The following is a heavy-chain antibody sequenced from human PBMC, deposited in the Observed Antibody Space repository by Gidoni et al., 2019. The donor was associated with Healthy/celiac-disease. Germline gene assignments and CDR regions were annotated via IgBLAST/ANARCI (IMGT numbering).Heavy chain of an antibody. Sequence: QATLKESAPVLVKPTEPLTLTCTVSRFSLSNARMGVSWIRQPPGKALEWLAHIFSNDEKSYSTSLKSRLTISKDTSKSQVVLTMTNVDPVDTATYYCARRGRQFYYMDVWGKGTTVTVSS. V-gene: IGHV2-26*01. CDR3: ARRGRQFYYMDV. CDR2: IFSNDEK. J-gene: IGHJ6*03. CDR1: RFSLSNARMG.